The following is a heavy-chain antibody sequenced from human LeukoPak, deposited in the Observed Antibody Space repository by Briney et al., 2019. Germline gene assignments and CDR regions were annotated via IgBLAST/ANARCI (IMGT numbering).Heavy chain of an antibody. V-gene: IGHV4-59*01. CDR2: VYHSGST. CDR3: ATDRQEGGSGSYWFDP. CDR1: RGSITTYY. Sequence: SETLSLTCTVSRGSITTYYWSWIRQPAGKGLEWIGNVYHSGSTTYNQSLKSRVSMSVDMSKNQFTLNLRSVTAADTATYYCATDRQEGGSGSYWFDPWGQGTQVTVSS. J-gene: IGHJ5*02. D-gene: IGHD3-10*01.